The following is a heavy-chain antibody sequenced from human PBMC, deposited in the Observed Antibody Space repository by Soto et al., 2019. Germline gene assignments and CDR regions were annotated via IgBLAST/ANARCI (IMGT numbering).Heavy chain of an antibody. J-gene: IGHJ4*02. Sequence: PGGSLRLSCAASGFTFSSYSMYWVRQAPGKGLEWVSSISSSSSYIYYADSVKGRFTISRDNAKNSLYLQMNSLRAEDTAVYYCARDRGYSGSYNSFDYWGQGTLVTVSS. D-gene: IGHD1-26*01. CDR3: ARDRGYSGSYNSFDY. V-gene: IGHV3-21*01. CDR2: ISSSSSYI. CDR1: GFTFSSYS.